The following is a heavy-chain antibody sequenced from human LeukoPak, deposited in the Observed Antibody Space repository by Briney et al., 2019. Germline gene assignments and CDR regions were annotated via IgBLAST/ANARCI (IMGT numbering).Heavy chain of an antibody. CDR3: AGGASGDYFLTVHPHEGMDV. CDR1: GFTFSSYG. J-gene: IGHJ6*04. CDR2: IWYDGSNK. D-gene: IGHD3/OR15-3a*01. V-gene: IGHV3-33*01. Sequence: GGSLRLSCAASGFTFSSYGMHWVRQAPGKGLEWVAVIWYDGSNKYYADSVKGRFTISRDNSKNTLYLQMNSLRAEDTAVYYWAGGASGDYFLTVHPHEGMDVWGKGTTVTVSS.